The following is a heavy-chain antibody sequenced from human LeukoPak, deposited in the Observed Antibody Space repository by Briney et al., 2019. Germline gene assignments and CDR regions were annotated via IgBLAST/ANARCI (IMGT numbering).Heavy chain of an antibody. CDR2: ISGSGDNT. CDR1: GFTFSSYA. J-gene: IGHJ6*02. D-gene: IGHD3-10*01. V-gene: IGHV3-23*01. CDR3: ARYRGRDYYYYGMDV. Sequence: GGSLRLSCAASGFTFSSYAMSWVRQAPGRGLEWVSAISGSGDNTYYADSVKGRFTISRDYSKNTLYLQINSLRAEDTAVYCCARYRGRDYYYYGMDVWGQGTTVTVSS.